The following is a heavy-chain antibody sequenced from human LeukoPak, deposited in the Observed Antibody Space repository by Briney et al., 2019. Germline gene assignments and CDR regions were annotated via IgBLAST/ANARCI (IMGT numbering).Heavy chain of an antibody. J-gene: IGHJ4*02. D-gene: IGHD2-2*01. CDR3: ARVMGRYCSSTSCYVDY. Sequence: PGGSLRLSCAASGFTFSSYGMSWVRQAPGKGLEWVSAISGSGGSTYYADSVKGRFIISRDNSKNTLYLQMNSLRAEDTAVYYCARVMGRYCSSTSCYVDYWGQGTLVTVSS. CDR2: ISGSGGST. CDR1: GFTFSSYG. V-gene: IGHV3-23*01.